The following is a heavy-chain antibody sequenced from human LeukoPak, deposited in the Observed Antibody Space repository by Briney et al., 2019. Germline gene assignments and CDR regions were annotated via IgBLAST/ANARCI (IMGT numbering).Heavy chain of an antibody. CDR2: IYYSGSS. D-gene: IGHD3-22*01. Sequence: PSETLSLACTVSGGSLSSYYWSWIRQPPGKGLEWVGYIYYSGSSNYNPSLKSRVTISVDTSKNQFSLKLSSVTAADTAVYYCARTTYYYDRSGYSYYFDYWGQGTLVTVSS. J-gene: IGHJ4*02. CDR3: ARTTYYYDRSGYSYYFDY. V-gene: IGHV4-59*01. CDR1: GGSLSSYY.